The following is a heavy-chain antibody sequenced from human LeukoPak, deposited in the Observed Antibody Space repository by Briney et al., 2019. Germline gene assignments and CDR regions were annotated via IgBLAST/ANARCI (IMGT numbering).Heavy chain of an antibody. Sequence: GASVKVSCKASGYTFTSYGINWVRQATGQGLEWMGWMNPNSGNTGYAQKFQGRVTMTRNTSISTAYMELSSLRSEDTAVYYCARSGRLLLWFGELLSGAPHFDYWGQGTLVTVSS. D-gene: IGHD3-10*01. V-gene: IGHV1-8*01. CDR1: GYTFTSYG. CDR3: ARSGRLLLWFGELLSGAPHFDY. J-gene: IGHJ4*02. CDR2: MNPNSGNT.